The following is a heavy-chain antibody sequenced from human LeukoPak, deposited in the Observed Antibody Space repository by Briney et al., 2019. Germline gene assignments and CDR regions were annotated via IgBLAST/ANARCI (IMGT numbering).Heavy chain of an antibody. CDR2: IYYSGST. J-gene: IGHJ5*02. V-gene: IGHV4-59*01. CDR1: GGSISSYY. CDR3: ARALGSSWASNWFDP. Sequence: PSETLSLTCTVSGGSISSYYWSWIRQPPGKGLEWIGHIYYSGSTNYNPSLKSRVTISVDTSKNQFSLKLTSVTAADTAVYYCARALGSSWASNWFDPWGQGTLVTVSS. D-gene: IGHD6-13*01.